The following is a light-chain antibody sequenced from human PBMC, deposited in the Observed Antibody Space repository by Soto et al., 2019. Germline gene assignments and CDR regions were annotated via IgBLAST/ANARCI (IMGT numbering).Light chain of an antibody. J-gene: IGKJ3*01. CDR2: AAS. CDR3: QKYNSAPPGGT. Sequence: DIQMTQSPSSLSASVGDRVTITCRASQGISNYLAWYQQKPGKVPKLLIYAASTLQSGVPSRLSGGGSGTDFTLTISSLQPEDVATYYCQKYNSAPPGGTFGPGTKVDIK. V-gene: IGKV1-27*01. CDR1: QGISNY.